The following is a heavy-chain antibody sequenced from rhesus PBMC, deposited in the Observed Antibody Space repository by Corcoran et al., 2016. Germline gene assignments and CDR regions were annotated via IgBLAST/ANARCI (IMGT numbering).Heavy chain of an antibody. Sequence: QVQLPQWGEGLVKPSETLSLTCAVSGGSISGYSYWRRIRQPPGKGLEWIGYIYGNSASTNYNPSLKNRVTISKDTSKNQFSLKLSSVTAADTAVYYGARGAAGRQWNFDLWGPGTPITISS. CDR2: IYGNSAST. V-gene: IGHV4-73*01. CDR1: GGSISGYSY. CDR3: ARGAAGRQWNFDL. D-gene: IGHD1-1*01. J-gene: IGHJ2*01.